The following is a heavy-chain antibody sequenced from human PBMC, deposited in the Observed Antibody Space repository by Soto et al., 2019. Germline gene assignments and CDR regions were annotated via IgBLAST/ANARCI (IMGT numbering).Heavy chain of an antibody. CDR1: GYSFTTHW. J-gene: IGHJ1*01. CDR2: IYPGDSDT. V-gene: IGHV5-51*01. CDR3: ARHPGVADEGNN. Sequence: GESLKISCKGSGYSFTTHWIGWVRQMPGKGLEWMGVIYPGDSDTRYSPSFQGQVAISAYKSINTAYLQWSSLKASDTAMYYCARHPGVADEGNNWGQGTLVTVSS. D-gene: IGHD6-13*01.